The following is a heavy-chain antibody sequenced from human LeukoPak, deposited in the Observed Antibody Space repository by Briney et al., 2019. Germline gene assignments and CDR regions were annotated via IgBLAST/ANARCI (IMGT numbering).Heavy chain of an antibody. J-gene: IGHJ5*02. CDR1: GFTFSDYY. Sequence: KPGGSLRLSCAASGFTFSDYYMSWIRQAPGKGLEWVSYISSSSSYTNNADSVKGRFTISRDNAKNSLYLQMDSLRAEDTAVYYCARLLPPIVATSHWFDPWGQGTLVTVSS. CDR2: ISSSSSYT. D-gene: IGHD5-12*01. CDR3: ARLLPPIVATSHWFDP. V-gene: IGHV3-11*06.